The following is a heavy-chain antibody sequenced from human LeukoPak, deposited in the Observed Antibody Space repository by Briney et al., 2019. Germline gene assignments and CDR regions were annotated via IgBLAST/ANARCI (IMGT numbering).Heavy chain of an antibody. CDR1: GFTFSSYA. Sequence: GGSLRLSCAASGFTFSSYAMHWVRQAPGKGLEWVAVISYDGSNKYYADSVKGRFTISRDNSKNTLYLQMNGLRAEDTAVYYCARAGGCSSTSCYYYGMGVWGQGTTVTVSS. CDR3: ARAGGCSSTSCYYYGMGV. CDR2: ISYDGSNK. J-gene: IGHJ6*02. V-gene: IGHV3-30-3*01. D-gene: IGHD2-2*01.